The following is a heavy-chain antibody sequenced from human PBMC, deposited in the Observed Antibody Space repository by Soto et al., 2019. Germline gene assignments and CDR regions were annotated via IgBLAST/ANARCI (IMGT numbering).Heavy chain of an antibody. J-gene: IGHJ5*02. CDR2: ISGSGNTT. CDR1: GFTFSNYA. V-gene: IGHV3-23*01. CDR3: AKGGQRKLHPYNWFDP. Sequence: EVQLLESGGGLVQPGGSLRLSCPTSGFTFSNYAMIWIRQAPGKGLEWVSIISGSGNTTYYADSVKGRVTISRDNFKNTLYLHMNSLRAEDTAVYYCAKGGQRKLHPYNWFDPWGQGTLVTVSS.